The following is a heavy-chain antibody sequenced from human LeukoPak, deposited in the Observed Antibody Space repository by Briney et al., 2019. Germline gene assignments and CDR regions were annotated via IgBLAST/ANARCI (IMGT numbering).Heavy chain of an antibody. V-gene: IGHV4-34*01. Sequence: SETLSLTCAVYGGSFSGYYCRWIRPPPGKGLEWKGEINHSGSTNYNPSLKSRVTISVDTSKKQFSLKLSSVTAADTAVYYCARVLEGSSGQHWYFDLWGRGTLVTVSS. CDR1: GGSFSGYY. CDR2: INHSGST. D-gene: IGHD6-19*01. J-gene: IGHJ2*01. CDR3: ARVLEGSSGQHWYFDL.